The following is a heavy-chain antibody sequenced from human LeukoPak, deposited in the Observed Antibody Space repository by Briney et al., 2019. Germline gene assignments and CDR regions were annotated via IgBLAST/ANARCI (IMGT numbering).Heavy chain of an antibody. CDR1: GGSFSSSSYY. CDR2: IYYSGST. Sequence: PSETLSLTCTVSGGSFSSSSYYWGWIGQPPGKGLEWIGSIYYSGSTYYNPSLKSRVTISVDTSKNQFSLKLSSVTAADTAVYYCARSDAFDIWGQGTMVTVSS. V-gene: IGHV4-39*07. CDR3: ARSDAFDI. J-gene: IGHJ3*02.